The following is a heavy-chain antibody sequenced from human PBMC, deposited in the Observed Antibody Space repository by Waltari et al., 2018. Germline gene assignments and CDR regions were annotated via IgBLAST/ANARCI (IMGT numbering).Heavy chain of an antibody. CDR2: MSGTGDYT. J-gene: IGHJ4*02. CDR3: AKDQAEWLVLDGYFDS. D-gene: IGHD6-19*01. Sequence: EVQLLEHGGDLEQPGGSLRLSWVRPGSHFSNYARTCVRKAPGKGLEWVSTMSGTGDYTYYADSVKGRFTISRDNSKNTVFLHMNNLRVEDTAIYFCAKDQAEWLVLDGYFDSWGQGTPVTVSS. CDR1: GSHFSNYA. V-gene: IGHV3-23*01.